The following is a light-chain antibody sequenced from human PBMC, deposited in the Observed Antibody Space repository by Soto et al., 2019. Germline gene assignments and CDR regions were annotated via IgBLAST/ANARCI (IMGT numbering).Light chain of an antibody. J-gene: IGKJ2*01. Sequence: EIVLTQSPGTLSLSPGERATLSCRASQSVSSSYLAWYQKKPGQAPRILIYGASTRATGIPDRFSGSGSGTDFTLTISRLEPEDFAVYYCQQYGRSLYTFGQGTKLEIK. CDR1: QSVSSSY. CDR3: QQYGRSLYT. CDR2: GAS. V-gene: IGKV3-20*01.